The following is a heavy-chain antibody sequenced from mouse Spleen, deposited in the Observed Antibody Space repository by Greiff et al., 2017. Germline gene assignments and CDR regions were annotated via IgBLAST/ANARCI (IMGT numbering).Heavy chain of an antibody. CDR1: GFTFSSYA. V-gene: IGHV5-9*04. J-gene: IGHJ2*01. D-gene: IGHD3-1*01. CDR2: ISSGGGNT. Sequence: EVKVVESGGGLVKLGGSLKLSCAASGFTFSSYAMSWVRQTPEKRLEWVATISSGGGNTYYPDSVKGRFTISRDNAKNTLYLQMSSLKSEDTAMYYCARQGLGLRSDYFDYWGQGTTLTVSS. CDR3: ARQGLGLRSDYFDY.